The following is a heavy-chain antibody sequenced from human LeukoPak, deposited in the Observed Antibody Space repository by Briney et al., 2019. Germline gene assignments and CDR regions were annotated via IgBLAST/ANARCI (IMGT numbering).Heavy chain of an antibody. Sequence: ASVKVSCKASGYTFTRYYMHWVRQAPGQGLEWMGWINPNSGGTNYAQKFQGRVTMTRDTSISTAYMELSRLRSDDTAVYYCARDPRVVATRVSYMDVWGKGTTVTVSS. V-gene: IGHV1-2*02. J-gene: IGHJ6*03. CDR1: GYTFTRYY. D-gene: IGHD2-21*02. CDR2: INPNSGGT. CDR3: ARDPRVVATRVSYMDV.